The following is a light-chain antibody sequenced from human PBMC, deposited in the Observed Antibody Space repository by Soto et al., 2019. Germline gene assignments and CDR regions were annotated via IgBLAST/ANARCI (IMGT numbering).Light chain of an antibody. V-gene: IGKV1-5*01. CDR1: QSIGSW. J-gene: IGKJ1*01. CDR2: DAS. CDR3: QQYNSYST. Sequence: DIQMTQSPSTLSASVGDRVTITFRASQSIGSWLAWYQQKPGKAPNLLIYDASSLESGVPSRFSGSGSGTEFTLTISSLQPDDFATYYCQQYNSYSTFGQGTKVDIK.